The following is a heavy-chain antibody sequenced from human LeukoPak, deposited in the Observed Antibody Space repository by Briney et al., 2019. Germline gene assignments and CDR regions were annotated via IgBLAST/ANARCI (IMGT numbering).Heavy chain of an antibody. J-gene: IGHJ4*02. Sequence: GGSLRLSCAASGFTFSSYAMSWVRQAPGKGLEWVSAISGSGGRTYYADSVKGRFTISRDNSKNTLYLQMNSLRAEDTAVYYCAKDREMATISDYWGQGTLVTVSS. CDR1: GFTFSSYA. D-gene: IGHD5-24*01. V-gene: IGHV3-23*01. CDR3: AKDREMATISDY. CDR2: ISGSGGRT.